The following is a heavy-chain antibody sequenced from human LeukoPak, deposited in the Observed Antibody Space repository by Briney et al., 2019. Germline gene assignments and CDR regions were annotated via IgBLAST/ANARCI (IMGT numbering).Heavy chain of an antibody. CDR3: ARDYSEQNNWGSPTSTFDI. D-gene: IGHD7-27*01. CDR2: ICYSGST. V-gene: IGHV4-59*01. J-gene: IGHJ3*02. CDR1: GGSISSYY. Sequence: SETLSLTCTVSGGSISSYYWSWIRQPPGKGLEWIGYICYSGSTNYNPSLKSRVTISVDTSKNQFSLKLSSVTAADTAVYYCARDYSEQNNWGSPTSTFDIWGQGTMVTVSS.